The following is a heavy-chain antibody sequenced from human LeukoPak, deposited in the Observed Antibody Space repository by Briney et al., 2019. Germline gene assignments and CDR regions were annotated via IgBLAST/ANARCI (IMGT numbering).Heavy chain of an antibody. V-gene: IGHV1-46*01. J-gene: IGHJ3*02. CDR1: GYTFTSYY. CDR2: INPSGGST. Sequence: ASVTVSCKASGYTFTSYYMHWVRQAPGQGLEWMGIINPSGGSTSYAQKFQGRVTMTRDTSTSTVYMELSSLRSEDTAVYYCARVYDSSGYDPFDAFDIWGQGTMVTVSS. CDR3: ARVYDSSGYDPFDAFDI. D-gene: IGHD3-22*01.